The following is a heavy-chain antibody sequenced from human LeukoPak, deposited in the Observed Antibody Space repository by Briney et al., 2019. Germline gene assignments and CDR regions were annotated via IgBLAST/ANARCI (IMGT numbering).Heavy chain of an antibody. CDR2: IYASGTT. Sequence: SETLSLTCTVSGDSISSYYWTWIRQPAGKGLEWIGRIYASGTTNYNPSLKSRVTMSVDTSKNQLSLKLSSVTAADTAVYYCARGDYYYYMDVWGKGTTVTVSS. V-gene: IGHV4-4*07. CDR1: GDSISSYY. J-gene: IGHJ6*03. CDR3: ARGDYYYYMDV.